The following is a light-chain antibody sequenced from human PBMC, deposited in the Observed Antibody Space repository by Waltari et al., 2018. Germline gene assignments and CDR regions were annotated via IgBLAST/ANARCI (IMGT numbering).Light chain of an antibody. V-gene: IGKV1-NL1*01. CDR1: QGISNS. J-gene: IGKJ3*01. CDR2: AAS. CDR3: QQYYSTLFT. Sequence: DIQMTQSPSPLSASVGDRVSITCRASQGISNSLAWYQQKPGKAPKLLLYAASRLESGVPSRFSGSGSGTDYTLTISSLQPEDFATYYCQQYYSTLFTFGPGTKVDIK.